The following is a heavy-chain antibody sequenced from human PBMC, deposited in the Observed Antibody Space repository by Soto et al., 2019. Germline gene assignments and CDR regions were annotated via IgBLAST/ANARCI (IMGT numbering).Heavy chain of an antibody. CDR1: GYTFTSYG. Sequence: ASVKVSCKASGYTFTSYGISWVRQAPGQGLEWMGWISAYNGNTNYAQKLQGRVTMTTDTSKSTASMELRSLRSDDMAVYYCARDRGPLTIYRYSGSLVYFDYWGQGTLVTVSS. D-gene: IGHD1-26*01. J-gene: IGHJ4*02. CDR3: ARDRGPLTIYRYSGSLVYFDY. V-gene: IGHV1-18*03. CDR2: ISAYNGNT.